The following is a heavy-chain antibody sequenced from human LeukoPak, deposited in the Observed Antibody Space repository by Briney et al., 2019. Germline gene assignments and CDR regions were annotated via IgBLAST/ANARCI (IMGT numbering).Heavy chain of an antibody. D-gene: IGHD2-2*01. Sequence: GGSLRLSCAASGFTFDDYAMHWVRQAPGKGLEWVSGISWNSGSIDYADSVKGRFTISRDNAKNSLYLQMNSLRAEDTALYYCAKGRDKYQLLSKNWFDPWGQGTLVTASS. J-gene: IGHJ5*02. CDR2: ISWNSGSI. CDR3: AKGRDKYQLLSKNWFDP. CDR1: GFTFDDYA. V-gene: IGHV3-9*01.